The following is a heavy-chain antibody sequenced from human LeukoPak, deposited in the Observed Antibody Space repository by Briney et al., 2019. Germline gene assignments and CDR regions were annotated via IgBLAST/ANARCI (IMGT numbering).Heavy chain of an antibody. CDR2: MNHNSGNT. V-gene: IGHV1-8*01. CDR3: ARVGVGWNEVYYMDV. CDR1: GYTFTSYD. J-gene: IGHJ6*03. Sequence: ASVKVSCKASGYTFTSYDINWVRQATGQGLEWMGGMNHNSGNTGYAQKFQGRVTMTRNTSIRTAYMELSSLGSEDTAVYYCARVGVGWNEVYYMDVWGKGTTVTVSS. D-gene: IGHD1-1*01.